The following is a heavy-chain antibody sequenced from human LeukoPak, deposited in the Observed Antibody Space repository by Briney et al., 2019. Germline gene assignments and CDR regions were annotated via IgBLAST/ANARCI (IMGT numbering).Heavy chain of an antibody. J-gene: IGHJ4*02. CDR1: GFTFDDYA. CDR3: ARGYSAGHDY. Sequence: GGSLRLSCAASGFTFDDYAMHWVRQAPGKGLEWVSGISWNSGSIGYADSVKGRFTISRDNAKNSLYLQMNSLRAEDTAVYYCARGYSAGHDYWGQGTLVTVSS. CDR2: ISWNSGSI. V-gene: IGHV3-9*01. D-gene: IGHD2-15*01.